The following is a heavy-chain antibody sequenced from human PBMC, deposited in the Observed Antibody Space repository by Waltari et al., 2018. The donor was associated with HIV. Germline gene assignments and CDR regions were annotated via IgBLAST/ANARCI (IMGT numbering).Heavy chain of an antibody. D-gene: IGHD3-3*01. J-gene: IGHJ5*02. V-gene: IGHV6-1*01. Sequence: QVNLKQSGPGLVEASHSIFLSCVISGASVSSDTAAWNWVRQSPAGGLQWLGRTYPRSEWHHDYSVYLKGRMVINLDAANNQFSLHLSSVTPGDTATYYCVRDSFGFDTWGEGTLVNVPP. CDR2: TYPRSEWHH. CDR1: GASVSSDTAA. CDR3: VRDSFGFDT.